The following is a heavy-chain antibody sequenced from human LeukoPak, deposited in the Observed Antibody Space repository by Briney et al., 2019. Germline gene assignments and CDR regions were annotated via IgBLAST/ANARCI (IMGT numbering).Heavy chain of an antibody. J-gene: IGHJ4*02. Sequence: GGSLRLPCEVSGITFTNAWFNWVRQAQGKGLEWVGRIRSKTDGGTSDLAASVTGRFTISRDDSENTMYLQINSLDTEDTAVYYCATAPGYWGLAPLDYWGRGTLVTVSS. D-gene: IGHD7-27*01. CDR1: GITFTNAW. CDR3: ATAPGYWGLAPLDY. V-gene: IGHV3-15*01. CDR2: IRSKTDGGTS.